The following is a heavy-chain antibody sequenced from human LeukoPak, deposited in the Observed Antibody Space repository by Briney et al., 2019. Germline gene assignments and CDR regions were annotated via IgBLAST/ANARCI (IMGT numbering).Heavy chain of an antibody. CDR1: GYTFTSYG. J-gene: IGHJ5*02. CDR3: ARDGLAVAGTLNWFDP. Sequence: ASVKVSCKASGYTFTSYGISWVRQAPGQGLEWMGWISAYNGNTNYAQKLQGRVTMTTDTSTSTAYMELRSLRSEDTAVYYCARDGLAVAGTLNWFDPWGQGTLVTVSS. CDR2: ISAYNGNT. D-gene: IGHD6-19*01. V-gene: IGHV1-18*01.